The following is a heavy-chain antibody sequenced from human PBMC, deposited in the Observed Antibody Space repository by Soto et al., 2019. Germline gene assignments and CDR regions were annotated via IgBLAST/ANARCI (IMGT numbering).Heavy chain of an antibody. Sequence: EVQLVESGGGLIQPGGSLRLSCAASGFSVSAKYMIWVRQAPGKGLEWVSVIYLGGYTNHADPVKGRFTISRDSFKNTVSLQMSRLRAEDTAVYYCAASVTTSGGFDVWGRGTEVTVSS. CDR2: IYLGGYT. D-gene: IGHD4-17*01. V-gene: IGHV3-53*01. CDR3: AASVTTSGGFDV. CDR1: GFSVSAKY. J-gene: IGHJ3*01.